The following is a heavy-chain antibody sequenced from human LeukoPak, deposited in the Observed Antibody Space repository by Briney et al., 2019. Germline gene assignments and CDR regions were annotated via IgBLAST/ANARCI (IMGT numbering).Heavy chain of an antibody. CDR1: GFTFSTYA. CDR3: AKDGGWLPKNRFDP. Sequence: GGSLRLSCAASGFTFSTYAMSWVRQAPGKGLEWVSGISGSGGSTYYADSVKGRFTISRDNSKNTLYLQMNSLRAEDTAVYYCAKDGGWLPKNRFDPWGQGTLVTVSS. J-gene: IGHJ5*02. CDR2: ISGSGGST. D-gene: IGHD5-24*01. V-gene: IGHV3-23*01.